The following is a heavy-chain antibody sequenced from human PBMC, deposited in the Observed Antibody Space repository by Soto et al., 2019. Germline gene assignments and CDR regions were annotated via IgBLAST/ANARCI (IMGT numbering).Heavy chain of an antibody. V-gene: IGHV4-39*01. CDR1: GGSVSRDSYY. Sequence: QLQMQESGPGLVKPSETLSLTCTVSGGSVSRDSYYWGWVRQPPGKGLEWIGSVYYTGTTYYTPSLKSRVTISVDTSKNQLSLNLRSVTAADTAVYYCARPDSVDVRPYSARFDHWGQGTLVTVSS. D-gene: IGHD1-26*01. CDR3: ARPDSVDVRPYSARFDH. J-gene: IGHJ4*02. CDR2: VYYTGTT.